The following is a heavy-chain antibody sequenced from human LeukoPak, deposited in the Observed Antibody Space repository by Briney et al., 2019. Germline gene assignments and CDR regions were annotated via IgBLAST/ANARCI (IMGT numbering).Heavy chain of an antibody. CDR3: ARDAGGFDY. CDR2: IKGDGTTT. V-gene: IGHV3-74*01. CDR1: GFTFRNHW. D-gene: IGHD3-16*01. Sequence: PGGSLRLSCAASGFTFRNHWMHWVRQTPGKGLVWVSRIKGDGTTTTYADSVKGRFTISRDNAKNSLYLQMNSLRAEDTAVYYCARDAGGFDYWGQGTLVTVSS. J-gene: IGHJ4*02.